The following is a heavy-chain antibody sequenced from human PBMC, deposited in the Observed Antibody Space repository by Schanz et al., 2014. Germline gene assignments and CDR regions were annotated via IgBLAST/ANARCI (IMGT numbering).Heavy chain of an antibody. J-gene: IGHJ6*02. V-gene: IGHV1-2*06. CDR2: INPNSGGT. D-gene: IGHD2-2*01. Sequence: QVQLVQSGGEVKTPGASVKVSCKASGYTFTRSGISWVRQAPGQGLEWMGRINPNSGGTNYAQKFQGRVTTTRDTSSRTVYMQLSRLTSDDTAVYFCARERGRGYCSRTSCSKDYGMDVWGQGTTVTVSS. CDR1: GYTFTRSG. CDR3: ARERGRGYCSRTSCSKDYGMDV.